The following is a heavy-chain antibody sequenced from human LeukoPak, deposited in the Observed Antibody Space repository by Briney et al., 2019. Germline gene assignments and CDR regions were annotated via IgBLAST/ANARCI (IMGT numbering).Heavy chain of an antibody. V-gene: IGHV3-23*01. CDR2: ISNNGGYT. J-gene: IGHJ4*02. CDR1: GFTVSSNY. CDR3: AKQLGYCSDGSCYFPY. Sequence: GGSLRLSCAASGFTVSSNYMNWVRQAPGKGLEWVSAISNNGGYTYYADSVQGRFTISRDNSKSTLCLQMNSLRAEGTAVYYCAKQLGYCSDGSCYFPYWGQGTLVTVSS. D-gene: IGHD2-15*01.